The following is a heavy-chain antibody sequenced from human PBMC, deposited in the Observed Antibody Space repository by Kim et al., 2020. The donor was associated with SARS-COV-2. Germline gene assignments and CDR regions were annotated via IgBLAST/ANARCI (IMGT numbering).Heavy chain of an antibody. CDR3: TRRDYYYGMDV. CDR1: GFTFSGSA. V-gene: IGHV3-73*01. Sequence: GGSLRLSCAASGFTFSGSAMHWVRQASGKGLEWVGRIRSKANSYATAYAASVKGRFTISRDDSKNTAYLQMNSLKTEDTAVYYCTRRDYYYGMDVWGQGTTVTVSS. CDR2: IRSKANSYAT. J-gene: IGHJ6*02.